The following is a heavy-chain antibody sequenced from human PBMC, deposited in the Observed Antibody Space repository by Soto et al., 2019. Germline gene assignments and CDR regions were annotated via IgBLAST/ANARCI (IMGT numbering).Heavy chain of an antibody. D-gene: IGHD4-17*01. J-gene: IGHJ4*02. CDR1: GFSLSTKTVG. CDR2: IYWDDDK. V-gene: IGHV2-5*02. Sequence: QITLKESGPPLVKPTQTLTLTCTFSGFSLSTKTVGVGWIRQPPGKALEWLALIYWDDDKRYSQSLKNRLTIAMDTSKNLVVLVMTNMGPVDTATYYCAHTVTRYDDFDYWGQGSLVTVSS. CDR3: AHTVTRYDDFDY.